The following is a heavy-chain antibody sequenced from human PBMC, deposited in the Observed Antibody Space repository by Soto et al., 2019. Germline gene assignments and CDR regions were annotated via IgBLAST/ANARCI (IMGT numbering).Heavy chain of an antibody. CDR1: GGSISGYY. D-gene: IGHD2-15*01. V-gene: IGHV4-59*08. J-gene: IGHJ5*02. Sequence: SETLCLTCTVAGGSISGYYWSWIRQPPGKGLEWIGYIYYSGSTNYNPSLKSRVTISVDTSKNQFSLKLSSVTAADTAVYYCARLRGYCSGGSCYWFDPWGQGTLVTVSS. CDR2: IYYSGST. CDR3: ARLRGYCSGGSCYWFDP.